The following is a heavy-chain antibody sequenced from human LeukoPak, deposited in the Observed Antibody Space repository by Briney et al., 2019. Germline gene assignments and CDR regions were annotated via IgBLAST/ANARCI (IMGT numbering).Heavy chain of an antibody. D-gene: IGHD2-15*01. V-gene: IGHV3-23*01. CDR2: ISGSGGST. J-gene: IGHJ4*02. CDR3: AKQGVCSGGSCYYLFDY. CDR1: GFTFSSYA. Sequence: GGSLRLSSAASGFTFSSYAMSWVRQAPGKGLEWVSAISGSGGSTYYADSVKGRFTISRDNSKNTLYMQMNSLRAEDTAVYYRAKQGVCSGGSCYYLFDYWGQGTLVTVSS.